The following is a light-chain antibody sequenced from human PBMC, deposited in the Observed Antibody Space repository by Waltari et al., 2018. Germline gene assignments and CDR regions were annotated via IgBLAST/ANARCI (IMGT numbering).Light chain of an antibody. CDR1: QSVSSY. CDR3: QQRSTWPILT. V-gene: IGKV3-11*01. Sequence: EIVLTQSPATLSLSPGERATLSCRAIQSVSSYLGWYQQKPGQAPRLLIYDASTRATGVPGRFISSGSGTDFTLTISSLEPEDFAIYYCQQRSTWPILTFGGGTKVEIK. J-gene: IGKJ4*01. CDR2: DAS.